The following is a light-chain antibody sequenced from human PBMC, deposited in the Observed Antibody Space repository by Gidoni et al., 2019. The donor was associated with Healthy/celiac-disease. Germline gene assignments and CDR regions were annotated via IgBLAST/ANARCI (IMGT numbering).Light chain of an antibody. CDR3: QQSYSTGWT. CDR2: AAS. Sequence: DIQLTQSPSSLSASVGDRVTITCRASQSISSYLNWYQLKPGKAQKLLIYAASSLQSGVPSRFSGSGSGTDFTLTISSLQPEDFATYYCQQSYSTGWTFGQGTKVEIK. CDR1: QSISSY. J-gene: IGKJ1*01. V-gene: IGKV1-39*01.